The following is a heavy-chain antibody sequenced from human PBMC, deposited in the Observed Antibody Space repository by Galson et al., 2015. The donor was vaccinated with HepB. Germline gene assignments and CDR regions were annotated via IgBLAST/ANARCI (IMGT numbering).Heavy chain of an antibody. CDR3: ARVQWLVRAPDNWFDP. J-gene: IGHJ5*02. Sequence: SETLSLTCAVYGGSFSGYYWSWIRQPPGKGLEWIGEINHSGSTNYNPSLKSRVTISVDTSKNQFSLKLSSVTAADTAVYYCARVQWLVRAPDNWFDPWGQGTLVTVSS. V-gene: IGHV4-34*01. D-gene: IGHD6-19*01. CDR1: GGSFSGYY. CDR2: INHSGST.